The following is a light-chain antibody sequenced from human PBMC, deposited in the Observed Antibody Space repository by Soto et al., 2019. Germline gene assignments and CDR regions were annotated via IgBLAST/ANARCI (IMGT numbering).Light chain of an antibody. CDR2: AAS. Sequence: DIQMTQSPSTLSASVGDRVTITCRASQSISSWLAWYQQKPGKAPKLLIYAASSLQSGVPSRFSGSGSGTEFTLTISSLQPEDFATYYCLQHNSYPRETFGQGTKVDIK. CDR1: QSISSW. V-gene: IGKV1-5*01. J-gene: IGKJ1*01. CDR3: LQHNSYPRET.